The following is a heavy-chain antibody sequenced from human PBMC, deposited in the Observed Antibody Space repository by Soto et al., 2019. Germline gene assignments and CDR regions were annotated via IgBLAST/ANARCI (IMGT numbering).Heavy chain of an antibody. D-gene: IGHD4-17*01. CDR1: GYTFTSYG. J-gene: IGHJ5*02. CDR2: ISAYNGNT. CDR3: ARRPDYGDYVGGRFDP. V-gene: IGHV1-18*01. Sequence: QVQLVQSGAEVKKPGASVKVSCKASGYTFTSYGISWVRQAPGQGLEWMGWISAYNGNTNYAQKLQGRVTMTTDTSTSTAYMELRSLRSADTAVYYCARRPDYGDYVGGRFDPWCQGTLVTVSS.